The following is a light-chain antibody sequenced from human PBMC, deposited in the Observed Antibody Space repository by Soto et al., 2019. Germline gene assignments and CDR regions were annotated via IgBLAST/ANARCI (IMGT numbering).Light chain of an antibody. V-gene: IGKV3-11*01. Sequence: EIVLTQSPATLSLSPGERATLSCRASQSVSSYLAWYQQKPGQPPRLLIYDASNRATGIPARFSGSGSGTDFTLTISGLEPEDFAVYYCQQRSNWITFGQGTRLEIK. CDR3: QQRSNWIT. CDR2: DAS. J-gene: IGKJ5*01. CDR1: QSVSSY.